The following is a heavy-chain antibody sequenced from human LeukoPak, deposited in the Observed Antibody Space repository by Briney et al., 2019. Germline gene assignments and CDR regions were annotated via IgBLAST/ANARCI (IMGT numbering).Heavy chain of an antibody. CDR1: GFTFSVYS. J-gene: IGHJ4*02. CDR2: IRGSSSTI. V-gene: IGHV3-48*04. D-gene: IGHD3-10*01. Sequence: GGSLRLSCAASGFTFSVYSMNWVRQAPGKGLEWLSYIRGSSSTIHYADSVKGRFTISRDNAKNSVYLQMNSLRVEDTAVYYCARVVTGSGSYLDYWGQGTLVTVSS. CDR3: ARVVTGSGSYLDY.